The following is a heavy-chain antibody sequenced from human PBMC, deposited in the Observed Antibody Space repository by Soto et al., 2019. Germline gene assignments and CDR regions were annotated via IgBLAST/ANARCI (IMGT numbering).Heavy chain of an antibody. Sequence: ASVKVSCKASGYTFTIYYMHWVRQAPGQGLEWMGIINPSGGSTSYAQKFQGRVTMTRDTSTSTVYMELSSLRSEDTAVYYCARRGEDIVEVPAAMGDWFDPWGQGTLVSVSS. CDR2: INPSGGST. J-gene: IGHJ5*02. CDR3: ARRGEDIVEVPAAMGDWFDP. CDR1: GYTFTIYY. V-gene: IGHV1-46*03. D-gene: IGHD2-2*01.